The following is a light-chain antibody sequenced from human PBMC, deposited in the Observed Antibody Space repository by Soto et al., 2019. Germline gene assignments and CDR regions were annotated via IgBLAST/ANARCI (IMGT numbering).Light chain of an antibody. CDR1: QSLLYNNTYNY. V-gene: IGKV2-28*01. J-gene: IGKJ5*01. CDR3: MQALQSLT. Sequence: EIVMTQSPLTLPVTPGEPASISCRSSQSLLYNNTYNYLDWYVQKPGQSPQLLIYFGSNRAPGVPDRFSGSGSGTDFTLKINRVEAEEVGTYYCMQALQSLTFGQGTRLEIK. CDR2: FGS.